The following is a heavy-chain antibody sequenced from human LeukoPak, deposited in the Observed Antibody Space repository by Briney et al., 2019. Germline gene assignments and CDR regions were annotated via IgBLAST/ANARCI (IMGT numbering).Heavy chain of an antibody. CDR3: AKDGVDTAMVSYFDY. V-gene: IGHV3-48*01. CDR1: GFTFSSYS. CDR2: ISSSSSTI. Sequence: GGPLRLSCAASGFTFSSYSMNWVRQAPGKGLEWVSYISSSSSTIYYADSVKGRFTISRDNSKNTLYLQMNSLRAEDTAVYYCAKDGVDTAMVSYFDYWGQGTLVNVSS. D-gene: IGHD5-18*01. J-gene: IGHJ4*02.